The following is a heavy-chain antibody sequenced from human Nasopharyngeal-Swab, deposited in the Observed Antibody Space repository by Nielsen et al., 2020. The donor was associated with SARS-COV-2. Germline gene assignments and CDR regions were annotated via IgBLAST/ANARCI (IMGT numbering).Heavy chain of an antibody. CDR3: ALSFTEIPTPDAFDT. D-gene: IGHD2-21*01. CDR2: INHSGST. Sequence: SETLSLTCAVYGGSFSGYYWSWIRQPPGKGLEWIGEINHSGSTNYNPSLKSRVTISVDTSKNQFSLKLSSVTAADTAVYYCALSFTEIPTPDAFDTWGQGTMVTVSS. CDR1: GGSFSGYY. V-gene: IGHV4-34*01. J-gene: IGHJ3*02.